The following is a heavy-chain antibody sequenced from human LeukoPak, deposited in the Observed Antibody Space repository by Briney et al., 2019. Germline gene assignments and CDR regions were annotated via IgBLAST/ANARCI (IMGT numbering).Heavy chain of an antibody. V-gene: IGHV3-23*01. CDR1: GFTFSSYA. Sequence: GGSLRLSCAASGFTFSSYAMSWVRQAPGKGLEWVSAISGSGGSTYYADSVKGRFTISRDNSKNTVYLQMNSLRVEDTAIYYCATYRQVLLPFESWGQGTLVTVSS. CDR3: ATYRQVLLPFES. CDR2: ISGSGGST. D-gene: IGHD2-8*02. J-gene: IGHJ4*02.